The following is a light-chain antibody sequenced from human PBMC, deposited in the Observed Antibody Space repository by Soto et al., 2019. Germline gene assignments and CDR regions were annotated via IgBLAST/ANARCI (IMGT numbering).Light chain of an antibody. CDR3: QQYGSPT. J-gene: IGKJ2*01. Sequence: IVLTQSQGTLSLSPGERATLSCRASQSVSSSYLAWYQQKPGQAPRLRIYGASSRATGIPDRFSGSGSGTDFTLTISRLEPEDCAVYYCQQYGSPTFGQGTKLEIK. CDR2: GAS. V-gene: IGKV3-20*01. CDR1: QSVSSSY.